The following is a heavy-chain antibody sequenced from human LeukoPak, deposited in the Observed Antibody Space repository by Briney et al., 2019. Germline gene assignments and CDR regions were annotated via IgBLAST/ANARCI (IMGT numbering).Heavy chain of an antibody. D-gene: IGHD1-26*01. CDR1: GFTFSSYA. CDR2: ISGSGGST. CDR3: AKFDAEYTGSYSYYYYMDV. V-gene: IGHV3-23*01. J-gene: IGHJ6*03. Sequence: GGSLRLSCVASGFTFSSYAMSWVRQAPGKGLKWVSAISGSGGSTYYADSVKGRFTISRDNSKNTLYLQMNSLRAEDTAVYYCAKFDAEYTGSYSYYYYMDVWGKGTTVTVSS.